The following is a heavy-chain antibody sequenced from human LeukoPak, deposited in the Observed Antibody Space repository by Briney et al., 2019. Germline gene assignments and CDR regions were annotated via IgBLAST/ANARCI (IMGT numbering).Heavy chain of an antibody. Sequence: ASVKVSCKASDYIFTNYYMHWVRQAPGQGLEWMGMINPRDGTTSHAQKFQGRVTMTRDTSISTAYMELSRLRSDDTAVYYCARAGVAGRDFDYWGQGTLVTVSS. D-gene: IGHD6-19*01. J-gene: IGHJ4*02. CDR2: INPRDGTT. CDR3: ARAGVAGRDFDY. V-gene: IGHV1-46*01. CDR1: DYIFTNYY.